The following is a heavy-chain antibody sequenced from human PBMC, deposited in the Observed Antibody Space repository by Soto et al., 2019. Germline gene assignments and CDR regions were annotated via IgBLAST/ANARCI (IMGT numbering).Heavy chain of an antibody. CDR2: IYSGSST. Sequence: EVPLVESGGGLVQPGGSLRLSCAASGFTVSSSYMTWVRQAPGKGLEWVSIIYSGSSTYYTDSVKGRFTISSDNSKNTLYLQINSLRAEDTAVYYCARGRRGTYHFDYWGQGTLVTVSS. J-gene: IGHJ4*02. D-gene: IGHD1-26*01. CDR3: ARGRRGTYHFDY. CDR1: GFTVSSSY. V-gene: IGHV3-66*01.